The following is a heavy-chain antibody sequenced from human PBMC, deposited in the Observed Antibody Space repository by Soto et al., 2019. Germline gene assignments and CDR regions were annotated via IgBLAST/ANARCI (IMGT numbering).Heavy chain of an antibody. Sequence: EVQLLESGGGLVQPGESLRLSCAASGFTFNSYAMNWVRQVPGKGLEWVSVISGSGGSTYYADSVKGRLTISRDNSKNTLYLQMHSRGAEDTAVYYCAKDRESSYYYYGMDVWGQGTTVTVSS. CDR2: ISGSGGST. D-gene: IGHD3-22*01. CDR3: AKDRESSYYYYGMDV. CDR1: GFTFNSYA. V-gene: IGHV3-23*01. J-gene: IGHJ6*02.